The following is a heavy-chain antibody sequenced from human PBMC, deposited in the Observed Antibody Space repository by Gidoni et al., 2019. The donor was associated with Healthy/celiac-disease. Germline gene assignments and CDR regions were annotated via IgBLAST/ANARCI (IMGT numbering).Heavy chain of an antibody. J-gene: IGHJ4*02. Sequence: GPGLVKPSETLSLTCTVSGGSISSYYWSWIRQPPGKGLEWIGYIYYSGSTNYNPSLKSRVTISVDTSKNQFSLKLSSVTAADTAVYYCARGRYTVTTDYFEYWGQGTLVTVSS. CDR2: IYYSGST. CDR3: ARGRYTVTTDYFEY. D-gene: IGHD4-17*01. V-gene: IGHV4-59*01. CDR1: GGSISSYY.